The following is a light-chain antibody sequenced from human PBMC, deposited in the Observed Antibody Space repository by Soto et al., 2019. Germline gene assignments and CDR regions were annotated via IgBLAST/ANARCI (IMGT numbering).Light chain of an antibody. CDR1: QSISSW. CDR3: QQYNSYSWT. J-gene: IGKJ1*01. CDR2: DAS. V-gene: IGKV1-5*01. Sequence: PSPSTTSASLGDIVTITWRASQSISSWLAWYQQKPGKAPKLLIYDASSLESGVPSRFSGSGSGTEFTLTISSLQPDDFATYYCQQYNSYSWTFGQGTKVDI.